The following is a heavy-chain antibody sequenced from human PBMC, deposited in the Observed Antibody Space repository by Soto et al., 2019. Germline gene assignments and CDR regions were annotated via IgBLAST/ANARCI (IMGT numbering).Heavy chain of an antibody. V-gene: IGHV1-69*13. Sequence: AVKVSCKASGGTFSSYAISWVRQAPGQGLEWMGGIIPIFGTANYAQKFQGRVTITADESTSTAYMELSSLRSEDTAVYYCARPHCSSTSCFPETYYYYYGMDVWGQGTTVTVSS. D-gene: IGHD2-2*01. CDR3: ARPHCSSTSCFPETYYYYYGMDV. J-gene: IGHJ6*02. CDR1: GGTFSSYA. CDR2: IIPIFGTA.